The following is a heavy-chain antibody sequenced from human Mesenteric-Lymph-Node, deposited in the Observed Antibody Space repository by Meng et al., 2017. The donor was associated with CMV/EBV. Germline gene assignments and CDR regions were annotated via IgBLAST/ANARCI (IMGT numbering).Heavy chain of an antibody. V-gene: IGHV3-30*04. J-gene: IGHJ4*02. CDR1: GFSVSGIA. CDR3: ARAELGPGPLDS. CDR2: ISYDGSNR. D-gene: IGHD7-27*01. Sequence: GESLKISYVASGFSVSGIAMHWVRQAPGKGLEWVAVISYDGSNRYFADSVKGRFTISRDNSKNTLYLQMNTLRPEDTAVYFCARAELGPGPLDSWGQGTLVTVSS.